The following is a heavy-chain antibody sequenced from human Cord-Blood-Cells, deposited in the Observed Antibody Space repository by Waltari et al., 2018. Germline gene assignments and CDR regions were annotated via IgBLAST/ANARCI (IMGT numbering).Heavy chain of an antibody. CDR1: GGSTSSSCYY. CDR2: IYYSGST. V-gene: IGHV4-39*01. J-gene: IGHJ4*02. D-gene: IGHD1-26*01. Sequence: QLQLQESGPGLVKPSETLSLTCTVSGGSTSSSCYYWGWIRQPPGKGLEWIGSIYYSGSTYYNPSLKSRVTISVDTSKNQFSLKLSSVTAADTAVYYCARHVRMMGATKNWGQGTLVTVSS. CDR3: ARHVRMMGATKN.